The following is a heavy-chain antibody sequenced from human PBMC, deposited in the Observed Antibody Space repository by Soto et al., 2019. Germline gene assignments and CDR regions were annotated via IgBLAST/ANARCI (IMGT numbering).Heavy chain of an antibody. CDR2: IGWTGGAI. Sequence: EVQLVESGGGLVQPGRSLRLACATSGFNFADYAMHWVRQAPGKGLEWVSGIGWTGGAIGDADSVTGRFTISRDNAKNSLFLQMDSLKAEDTAVYYCATSRVFDFWGLGTLVSVSS. CDR3: ATSRVFDF. CDR1: GFNFADYA. J-gene: IGHJ4*02. V-gene: IGHV3-9*01.